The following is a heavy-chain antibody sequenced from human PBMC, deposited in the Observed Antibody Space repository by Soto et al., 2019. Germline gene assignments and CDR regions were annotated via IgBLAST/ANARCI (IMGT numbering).Heavy chain of an antibody. CDR1: GGSFSGYY. CDR2: INHSGST. D-gene: IGHD1-7*01. J-gene: IGHJ6*03. V-gene: IGHV4-34*01. Sequence: SETLSLTCAVYGGSFSGYYWSWIRQPPGKGLEWIGEINHSGSTNYNPSLKSRVTISVDTSKNQFSLKLSSVTAADTAVYYCARALTGTTGAPTDYYTDVWGKGTTVTVSS. CDR3: ARALTGTTGAPTDYYTDV.